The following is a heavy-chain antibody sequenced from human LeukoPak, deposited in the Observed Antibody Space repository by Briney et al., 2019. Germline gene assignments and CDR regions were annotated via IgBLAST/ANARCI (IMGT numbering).Heavy chain of an antibody. D-gene: IGHD3-10*01. CDR1: GFIFSSYG. V-gene: IGHV3-23*01. J-gene: IGHJ4*02. Sequence: GGSLRLSCAASGFIFSSYGMSWVRQAPGKGLEWVSAISGSGGSTYYADSVKGRFTISRDNSKNTLYLRMNNLRAEDTAVYYCAKTRGSGPFDYWGQGTLATVSS. CDR3: AKTRGSGPFDY. CDR2: ISGSGGST.